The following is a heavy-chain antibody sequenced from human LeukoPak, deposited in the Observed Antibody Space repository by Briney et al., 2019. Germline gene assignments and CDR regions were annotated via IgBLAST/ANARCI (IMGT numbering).Heavy chain of an antibody. CDR1: GGTFSSYA. CDR3: ARDVPGSIGTTARFDP. V-gene: IGHV1-18*01. Sequence: ASVTVSCKASGGTFSSYAISWVRQAPGQGLEWMGWISTYNVNTNYAQKFQGRVTMTTDTSTSTAYMELRSLRSDDTAVYYCARDVPGSIGTTARFDPRGQGTLVTVSS. J-gene: IGHJ5*02. D-gene: IGHD1-1*01. CDR2: ISTYNVNT.